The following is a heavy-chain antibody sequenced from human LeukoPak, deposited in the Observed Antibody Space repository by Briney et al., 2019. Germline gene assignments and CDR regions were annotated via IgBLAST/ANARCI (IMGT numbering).Heavy chain of an antibody. CDR2: IKQDGSEK. CDR1: GFTFSSYW. CDR3: ARDSKLGYSYGYCFDY. Sequence: GGSLRLSCAASGFTFSSYWMSWVRQAPGKGLEWVANIKQDGSEKYYVDSVKGRFTISRDNAKNSLYLQMNSLRAEDTAVYYCARDSKLGYSYGYCFDYWGQGTLVTVSS. J-gene: IGHJ4*02. D-gene: IGHD5-18*01. V-gene: IGHV3-7*04.